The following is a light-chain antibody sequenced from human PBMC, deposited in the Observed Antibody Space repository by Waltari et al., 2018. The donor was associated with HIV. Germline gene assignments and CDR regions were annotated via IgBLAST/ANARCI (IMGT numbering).Light chain of an antibody. CDR1: SDNVGNQG. Sequence: QAGLTQPPSVSKGLRQTATLTCTGNSDNVGNQGATWLQQHQGHPPKLLFYGNNNRRSGISERFSACRSGNTASLTVTGLQPEDEADYFCSAWDRSLSAVVFGGGTTLIVL. CDR3: SAWDRSLSAVV. V-gene: IGLV10-54*04. CDR2: GNN. J-gene: IGLJ2*01.